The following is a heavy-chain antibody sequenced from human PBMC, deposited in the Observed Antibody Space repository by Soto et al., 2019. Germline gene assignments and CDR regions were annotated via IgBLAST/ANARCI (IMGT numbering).Heavy chain of an antibody. CDR2: ISAYNGNT. Sequence: ASVKVSCKASGYTFTSYGISWVRQAPGQGLEWMGWISAYNGNTNYAQKLQGRVTMTTDTSTSTAYMELRSLRSDDTAVYYCAIESSSSLDYYYYYMDVWGKGTTVTVSS. CDR1: GYTFTSYG. V-gene: IGHV1-18*01. CDR3: AIESSSSLDYYYYYMDV. J-gene: IGHJ6*03. D-gene: IGHD6-6*01.